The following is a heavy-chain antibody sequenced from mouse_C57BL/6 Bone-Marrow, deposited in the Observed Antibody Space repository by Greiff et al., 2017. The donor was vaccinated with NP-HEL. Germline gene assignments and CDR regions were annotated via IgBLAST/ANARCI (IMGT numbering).Heavy chain of an antibody. D-gene: IGHD2-3*01. CDR3: VRQGYDGYYLDY. CDR1: GFSFNTYA. J-gene: IGHJ2*01. CDR2: IRSKSNNYAT. V-gene: IGHV10-1*01. Sequence: EAGGGLVQPKGSLKLSCAASGFSFNTYAMNWVRQAPGKGLEWVARIRSKSNNYATYYADSLKDRFTISRDDSESMLYLQMNNLKTEDTAMYYCVRQGYDGYYLDYWGLGTTLTVSS.